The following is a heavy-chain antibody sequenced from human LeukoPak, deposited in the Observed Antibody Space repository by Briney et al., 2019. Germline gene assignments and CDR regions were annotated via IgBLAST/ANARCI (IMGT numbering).Heavy chain of an antibody. J-gene: IGHJ6*03. CDR2: IYTSGST. Sequence: KPSETLSLTCTVSGGSISSYYWSWIRQPAGKGLEWIGRIYTSGSTNYNPSLKSRVTMSVDTSKNQFSLKLSSVTAADTAVYYCARYGYYGSGLYMDVWGKGTTVTISS. V-gene: IGHV4-4*07. CDR1: GGSISSYY. D-gene: IGHD3-10*01. CDR3: ARYGYYGSGLYMDV.